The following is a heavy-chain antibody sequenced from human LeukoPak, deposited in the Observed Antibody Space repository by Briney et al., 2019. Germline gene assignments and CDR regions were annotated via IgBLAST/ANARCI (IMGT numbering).Heavy chain of an antibody. CDR3: ATVWFGELLWGYFDY. Sequence: SETLSLTCAVSGYSISSGYYWGWIRQPPGKGPEWIGSIYHSGSTYYNPSLKSRVTISVDTSKNQFSLKLSSVTAADTAVYYCATVWFGELLWGYFDYWGQGTLVTVSS. V-gene: IGHV4-38-2*01. CDR2: IYHSGST. CDR1: GYSISSGYY. D-gene: IGHD3-10*01. J-gene: IGHJ4*02.